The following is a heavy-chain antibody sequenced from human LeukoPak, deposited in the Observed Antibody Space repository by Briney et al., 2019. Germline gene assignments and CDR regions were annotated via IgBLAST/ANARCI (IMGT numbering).Heavy chain of an antibody. Sequence: ASVKASCKASGYTFTSYDINWVRQATGQGLEWMGWMNPNSGNTGYAQKFQGRVTMTRNTSISTAYMELSSLRSEDTAVYYCARGPRGRHYCSSTSCYAGLYMDVWGKGTTVTISS. J-gene: IGHJ6*03. D-gene: IGHD2-2*01. V-gene: IGHV1-8*01. CDR2: MNPNSGNT. CDR3: ARGPRGRHYCSSTSCYAGLYMDV. CDR1: GYTFTSYD.